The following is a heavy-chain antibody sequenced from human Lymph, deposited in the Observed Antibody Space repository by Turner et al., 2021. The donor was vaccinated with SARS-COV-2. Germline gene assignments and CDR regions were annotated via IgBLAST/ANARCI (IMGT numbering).Heavy chain of an antibody. CDR3: ASMGSSSWYFDY. J-gene: IGHJ4*02. CDR1: GFTFSYYW. CDR2: IKQDGSEK. Sequence: EVKLVESGGGLVQPGGSLSSSCAASGFTFSYYWMSWVRQAPGEGVEWVANIKQDGSEKYYVDSVKGRFTISKDNAKNSLFLQMNSLRAEDTAVYYCASMGSSSWYFDYWGQGTLVTVSS. V-gene: IGHV3-7*01. D-gene: IGHD1-26*01.